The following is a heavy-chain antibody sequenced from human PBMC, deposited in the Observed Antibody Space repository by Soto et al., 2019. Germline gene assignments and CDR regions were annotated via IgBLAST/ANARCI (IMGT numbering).Heavy chain of an antibody. Sequence: QVHLVQSGAEVKKPGASVKVSCKASGYTFTSYGINWLRQAPGQGLEWMGWISAYNGNTNYAQNLQGRVTMTTDTSTSTGYMELRSLRSYDTAVYYCARLRYYYDSSGYPSDYWGQGTLVTVSS. CDR1: GYTFTSYG. D-gene: IGHD3-22*01. CDR3: ARLRYYYDSSGYPSDY. V-gene: IGHV1-18*01. J-gene: IGHJ4*02. CDR2: ISAYNGNT.